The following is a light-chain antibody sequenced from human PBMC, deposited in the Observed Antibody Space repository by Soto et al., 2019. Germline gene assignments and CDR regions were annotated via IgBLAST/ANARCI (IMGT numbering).Light chain of an antibody. CDR1: SSDVGGYNS. Sequence: QSALTQPRSVSGSPGQSVTISCTGTSSDVGGYNSVSWYQQHPGKAPKLMIFDVSKRPSGVPDRFSGSKSGNTAPLTISGLQAEDEGDYYCCSYAGSFVVFGGGTKVTVL. CDR3: CSYAGSFVV. CDR2: DVS. J-gene: IGLJ2*01. V-gene: IGLV2-11*01.